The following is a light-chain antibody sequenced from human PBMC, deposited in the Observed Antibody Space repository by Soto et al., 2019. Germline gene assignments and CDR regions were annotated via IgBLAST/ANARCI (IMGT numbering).Light chain of an antibody. CDR2: SAN. CDR1: QDISNF. CDR3: QQLNSYPIT. J-gene: IGKJ5*01. V-gene: IGKV1-17*03. Sequence: DIQMTQSPSDISASVGDRVTITCRASQDISNFLVWFQQRPGKVPKRLMYSANRLESGVPSRFSGSGSGTEFTLTISGLQPEDFATYYCQQLNSYPITFGQGTRLEIK.